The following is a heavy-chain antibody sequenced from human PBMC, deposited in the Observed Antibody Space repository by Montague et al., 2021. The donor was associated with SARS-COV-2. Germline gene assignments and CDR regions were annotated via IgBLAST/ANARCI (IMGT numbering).Heavy chain of an antibody. J-gene: IGHJ4*02. CDR2: IKEDGSEK. Sequence: SLRLSCAASGFTFSRYWMTWVRQAPGKGLEWVANIKEDGSEKYYVDSVKGRFTISRDNAKNSLSLQMSSLRAEDTAVYYCARTGYFASGNYVGGQGTLVTVSS. V-gene: IGHV3-7*01. D-gene: IGHD3-10*01. CDR3: ARTGYFASGNYV. CDR1: GFTFSRYW.